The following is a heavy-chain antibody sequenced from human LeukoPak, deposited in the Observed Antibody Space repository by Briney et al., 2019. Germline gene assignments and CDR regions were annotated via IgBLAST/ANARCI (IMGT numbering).Heavy chain of an antibody. D-gene: IGHD6-19*01. V-gene: IGHV3-7*01. Sequence: GGSLRLSCAASGFTFSSYWMSWVRQAPGKGLEWVANIKQDGSEKYYVDSVKGRFTISRDNAKNSLYPQMNSLRAEDTAVYYCARVPRLYYYGMDVWGQGTTVTVSS. CDR2: IKQDGSEK. J-gene: IGHJ6*02. CDR1: GFTFSSYW. CDR3: ARVPRLYYYGMDV.